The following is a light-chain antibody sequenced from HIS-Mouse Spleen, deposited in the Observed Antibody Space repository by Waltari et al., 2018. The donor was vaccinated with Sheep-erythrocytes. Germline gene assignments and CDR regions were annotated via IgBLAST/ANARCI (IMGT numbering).Light chain of an antibody. CDR1: SGYVGRYNL. CDR2: EGS. V-gene: IGLV2-23*01. J-gene: IGLJ3*02. CDR3: CSYAGSSTPWV. Sequence: QSALTQPASVSGSPGPAITISCTGTSGYVGRYNLVSWYQQHPGQAPKLMIYEGSKRPSGVSNRFSGSKSGNTASLTISGLQAEDEADYYCCSYAGSSTPWVFGGGTKLTVL.